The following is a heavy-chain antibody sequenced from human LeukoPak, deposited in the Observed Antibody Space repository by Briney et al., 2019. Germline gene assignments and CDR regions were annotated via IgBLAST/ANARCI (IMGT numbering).Heavy chain of an antibody. CDR2: INHSGST. D-gene: IGHD1-26*01. CDR1: GGSFSGYY. J-gene: IGHJ4*02. V-gene: IGHV4-34*01. Sequence: SETLSLTCAVYGGSFSGYYWSWIRQPPGKGLEWIGEINHSGSTNYNPSLKSRVTISVDTSKNQFSLKLSSVTAADTAVYYCARGLFGSTEDYWGQGTLVTVSS. CDR3: ARGLFGSTEDY.